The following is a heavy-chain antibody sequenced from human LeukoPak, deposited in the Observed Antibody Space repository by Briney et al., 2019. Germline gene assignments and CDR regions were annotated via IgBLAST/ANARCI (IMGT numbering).Heavy chain of an antibody. CDR3: ARYVWGSYPTFDGY. J-gene: IGHJ4*02. Sequence: ESGPTLVNPSETLSLTCTVSGGSISSYYWSWIQQPPGKGLEWIGYISYSGSTNYNPSLKSRVTISVDTSKNQFSLKLSSVTAADTAVYYCARYVWGSYPTFDGYWGQGTLVTVSS. V-gene: IGHV4-59*01. CDR2: ISYSGST. CDR1: GGSISSYY. D-gene: IGHD3-16*02.